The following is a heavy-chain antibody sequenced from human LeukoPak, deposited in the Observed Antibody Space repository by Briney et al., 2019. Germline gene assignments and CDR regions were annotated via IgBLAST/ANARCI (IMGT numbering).Heavy chain of an antibody. CDR1: GFTFSSYG. D-gene: IGHD6-6*01. Sequence: PGGSLRPSCAASGFTFSSYGMHWVRQAPGKGLEWVAFIRYDGSNKYYADSVKGRFTISRDNSKNTLHLQMNSPRAEDTAVYYCAKSLAYSSSADEWGQGTLVTVSS. V-gene: IGHV3-30*02. CDR2: IRYDGSNK. J-gene: IGHJ4*02. CDR3: AKSLAYSSSADE.